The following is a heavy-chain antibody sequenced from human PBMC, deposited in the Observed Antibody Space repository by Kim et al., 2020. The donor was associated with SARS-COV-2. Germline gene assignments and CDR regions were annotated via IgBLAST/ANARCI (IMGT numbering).Heavy chain of an antibody. J-gene: IGHJ4*02. CDR2: IIPIFGTA. CDR1: GGTFSSYA. V-gene: IGHV1-69*13. Sequence: SVKVSCKASGGTFSSYAISWVRQAPGQGLEWMGGIIPIFGTANYAQKFQGRVTITADESTSTAYMELSSLRSEDTAVYYCARGGRLQLWSSPPGYWGQGTLVTVSS. D-gene: IGHD5-18*01. CDR3: ARGGRLQLWSSPPGY.